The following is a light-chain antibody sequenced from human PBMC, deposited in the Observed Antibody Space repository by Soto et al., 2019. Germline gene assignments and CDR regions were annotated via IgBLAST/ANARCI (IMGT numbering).Light chain of an antibody. CDR3: QQYSNWPLT. V-gene: IGKV3-15*01. CDR2: GAS. CDR1: QSVSSN. Sequence: IVMTQSPATLSVSPGERATLSCRASQSVSSNLAWYQQKPGQAPRLLIYGASTRATDIPARFSGSGSGTEFTLTFSSLQSEDFAVYYCQQYSNWPLTFGGGTKVGIK. J-gene: IGKJ4*01.